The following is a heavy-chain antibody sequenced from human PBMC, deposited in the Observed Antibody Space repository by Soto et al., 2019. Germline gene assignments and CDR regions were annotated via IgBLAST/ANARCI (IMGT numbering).Heavy chain of an antibody. CDR3: ARQVRYCSSTTCYARWIDS. J-gene: IGHJ5*01. D-gene: IGHD2-2*01. V-gene: IGHV4-61*01. CDR1: GDSVISGSYY. CDR2: IFSSGSA. Sequence: SETLSLTCTVSGDSVISGSYYWSWSRQPPGKGLEWIGYIFSSGSANYNPSLKSRVTVSVDTSKNQVSLKLSSVTAADTAVYYCARQVRYCSSTTCYARWIDSWGQGTLVTVSS.